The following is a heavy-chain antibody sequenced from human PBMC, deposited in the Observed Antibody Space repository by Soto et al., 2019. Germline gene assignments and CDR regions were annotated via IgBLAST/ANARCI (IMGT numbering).Heavy chain of an antibody. CDR1: GYTLTELS. V-gene: IGHV1-24*01. CDR3: ATDNGRARRGWFDP. Sequence: ASVKVSCKVFGYTLTELSMHWVRQAPGKGLEWMGGFDPEDGETIYAQKFQGRVTMTEDTSTDTAYMELSSLRSEDTAVYYCATDNGRARRGWFDPWGQGTLVTVSS. CDR2: FDPEDGET. J-gene: IGHJ5*02.